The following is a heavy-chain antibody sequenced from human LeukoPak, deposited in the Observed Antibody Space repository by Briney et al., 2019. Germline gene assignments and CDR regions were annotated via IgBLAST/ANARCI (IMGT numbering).Heavy chain of an antibody. CDR1: GFTSSNYW. CDR3: ARDGYNSDFGDY. Sequence: PGGSLRLSCAASGFTSSNYWMHWVRQAPGKGLVWVSRMNSDGSSTSYADSVKGRFTISRDNAKNTLYLQMNSLRAEDTAVYYCARDGYNSDFGDYWGQGTLVTASS. J-gene: IGHJ4*02. CDR2: MNSDGSST. D-gene: IGHD5-24*01. V-gene: IGHV3-74*01.